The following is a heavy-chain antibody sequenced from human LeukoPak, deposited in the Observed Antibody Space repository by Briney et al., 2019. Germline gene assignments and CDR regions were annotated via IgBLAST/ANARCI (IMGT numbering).Heavy chain of an antibody. D-gene: IGHD6-19*01. J-gene: IGHJ6*03. Sequence: GASVKVSCKASGGTFSSFAITWVRQAPGQGLEWMGGIIPIFRTANYAQRFQDRVTITADESTSTAYMELSNLRSEDTAVYYCTRGGKYISGWPRPDPYYYYMDVWGKGTTVTVSS. CDR1: GGTFSSFA. CDR2: IIPIFRTA. CDR3: TRGGKYISGWPRPDPYYYYMDV. V-gene: IGHV1-69*13.